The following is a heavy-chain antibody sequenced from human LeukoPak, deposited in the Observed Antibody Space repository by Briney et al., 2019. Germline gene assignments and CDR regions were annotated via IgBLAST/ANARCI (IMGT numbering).Heavy chain of an antibody. CDR1: GFTFDDYG. V-gene: IGHV3-74*01. J-gene: IGHJ4*02. D-gene: IGHD3-22*01. Sequence: GGSLRLSCAASGFTFDDYGMSWVRQAPGKGLVWVSRINSDGSSTSYADSVKGRFTISRDNAKNTLYLQMNSLRAEDTAVYYCARGRDPDNYWGQGTLVTVSS. CDR3: ARGRDPDNY. CDR2: INSDGSST.